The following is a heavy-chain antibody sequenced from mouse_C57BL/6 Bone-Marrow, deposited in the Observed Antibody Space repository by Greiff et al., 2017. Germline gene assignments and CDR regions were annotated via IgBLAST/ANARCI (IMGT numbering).Heavy chain of an antibody. J-gene: IGHJ3*01. CDR1: GYTFTSYW. D-gene: IGHD2-1*01. CDR3: TRDGNYVWFAY. V-gene: IGHV1-5*01. Sequence: EVQLQQSGSVLARPGASVKMSCKTSGYTFTSYWMHWVKQRPGQGLEWIGAINPGNSDTSYNQKFKGKAKLTAVTSASTAYMEISSLTNEDSAVYYCTRDGNYVWFAYWGQGTLVTVSA. CDR2: INPGNSDT.